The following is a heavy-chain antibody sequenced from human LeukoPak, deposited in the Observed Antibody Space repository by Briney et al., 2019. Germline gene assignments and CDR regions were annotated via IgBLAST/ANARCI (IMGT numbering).Heavy chain of an antibody. CDR1: GGSIIPTNYY. Sequence: SDTLSLTCTVSGGSIIPTNYYWGWIRQPPGKGLEWIGSMYYRGSTYHNPSLKSRVTISVDTSKNQFSLKLSSVTAADTAVYYCATTTIRLGYWGQGTLVTVSS. V-gene: IGHV4-39*07. CDR3: ATTTIRLGY. J-gene: IGHJ4*02. CDR2: MYYRGST. D-gene: IGHD1-26*01.